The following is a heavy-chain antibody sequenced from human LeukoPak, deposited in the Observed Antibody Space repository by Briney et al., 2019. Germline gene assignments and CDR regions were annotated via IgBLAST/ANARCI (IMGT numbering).Heavy chain of an antibody. CDR3: ARSGSDSSSLTFDY. V-gene: IGHV3-53*01. D-gene: IGHD6-13*01. Sequence: PGGSLRLSCAASGFTVSSNYMSWVRQAPGKGLEWGSVIYSGGSTYYADSVKGRFTISRDNSKNTLYLQMNSLRAEDTAVYYCARSGSDSSSLTFDYWGQGTLVTVSS. J-gene: IGHJ4*02. CDR1: GFTVSSNY. CDR2: IYSGGST.